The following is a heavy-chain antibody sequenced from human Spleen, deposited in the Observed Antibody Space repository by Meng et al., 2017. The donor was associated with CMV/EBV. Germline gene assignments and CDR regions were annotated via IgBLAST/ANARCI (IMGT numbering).Heavy chain of an antibody. CDR1: EFTFSNYA. V-gene: IGHV3-23*01. D-gene: IGHD6-13*01. J-gene: IGHJ4*02. Sequence: GGSLSLSCAASEFTFSNYAMSWVRQAPGRGLAWVSAITASGGSTYYADSVKGRFTVSRDNSKNTLYLQMNSLRAEDTALYYCAKAFSASWYREYYDDWGQGTLVTVSS. CDR3: AKAFSASWYREYYDD. CDR2: ITASGGST.